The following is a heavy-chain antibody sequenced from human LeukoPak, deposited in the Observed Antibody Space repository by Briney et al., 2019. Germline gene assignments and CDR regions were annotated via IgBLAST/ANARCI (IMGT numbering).Heavy chain of an antibody. Sequence: ASVKVSCKASGYTFTSYGISWVRQAPGQGLEWMGWISAYNGNTNYAQKLQGRVTMTTDTPTSTAYMELRSLRSDDTAVYYCARGGYSSGWYSPDAFDIWGQGTMVTVSS. D-gene: IGHD6-19*01. CDR2: ISAYNGNT. CDR1: GYTFTSYG. CDR3: ARGGYSSGWYSPDAFDI. J-gene: IGHJ3*02. V-gene: IGHV1-18*01.